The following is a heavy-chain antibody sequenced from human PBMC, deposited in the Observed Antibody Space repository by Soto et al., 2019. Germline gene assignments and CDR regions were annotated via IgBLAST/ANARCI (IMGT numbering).Heavy chain of an antibody. J-gene: IGHJ2*01. CDR3: ARDPIVRGVVGWYFDL. D-gene: IGHD3-10*01. Sequence: SETLSLTCAVSGGSISRSVYYCNWIRQHPGKGLEWIGYIHNSGTTYYNKSLKNRLTFSVYTSKNQFSLKLSSVTTADTAVYYCARDPIVRGVVGWYFDLWGRGTLVTVSS. CDR1: GGSISRSVYY. CDR2: IHNSGTT. V-gene: IGHV4-31*11.